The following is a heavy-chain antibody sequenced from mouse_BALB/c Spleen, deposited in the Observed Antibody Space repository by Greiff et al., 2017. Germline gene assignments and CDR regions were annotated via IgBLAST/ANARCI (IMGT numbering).Heavy chain of an antibody. D-gene: IGHD3-3*01. J-gene: IGHJ4*01. CDR2: IYPGDGDT. CDR3: ARGGHYAMDY. Sequence: VQLQQSGAELARPGASVKLSCKASGYTFTSYWMQWVKQRPGQGLEWIGAIYPGDGDTRYTQKFKGKATLTADKSSSTAYMQLSSLASEDSAVYYCARGGHYAMDYWGQGTSVTVSS. V-gene: IGHV1-87*01. CDR1: GYTFTSYW.